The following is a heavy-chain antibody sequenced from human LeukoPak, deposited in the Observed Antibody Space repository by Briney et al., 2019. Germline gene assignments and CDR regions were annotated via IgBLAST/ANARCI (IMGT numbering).Heavy chain of an antibody. CDR1: GFTFNNYN. CDR3: ARVVWGGYRKDY. CDR2: ISSSSSTI. J-gene: IGHJ4*02. Sequence: GGSLRLSCAASGFTFNNYNMNWVRQAPGKGLEWVSYISSSSSTIHYADSVRGRFTISRDNAQNSLYLQMNSLRAGDTAVYYCARVVWGGYRKDYWGQGTLVTVSS. V-gene: IGHV3-48*01. D-gene: IGHD3-16*02.